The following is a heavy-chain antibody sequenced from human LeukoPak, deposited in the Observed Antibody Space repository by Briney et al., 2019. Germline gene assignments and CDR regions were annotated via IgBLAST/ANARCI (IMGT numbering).Heavy chain of an antibody. J-gene: IGHJ4*02. Sequence: GGSLRLSCAASGFTFSSYGMHWVRQAPGKGLEWVAFIRYDGSNKYYADSVKRRFTISRDNSKNTLYLQMNSLRAEDTAVYYCAKPDAVDTAMVSWGQGTLVTVSS. D-gene: IGHD5-18*01. V-gene: IGHV3-30*02. CDR2: IRYDGSNK. CDR3: AKPDAVDTAMVS. CDR1: GFTFSSYG.